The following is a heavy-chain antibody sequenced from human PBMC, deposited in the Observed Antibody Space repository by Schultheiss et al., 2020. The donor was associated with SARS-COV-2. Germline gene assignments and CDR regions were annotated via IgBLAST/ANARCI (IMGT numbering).Heavy chain of an antibody. J-gene: IGHJ3*02. CDR3: ARAYYDFWSGYAFDI. CDR1: GYTFTSYG. CDR2: MNPNSGNT. Sequence: ASVKVSCKASGYTFTSYGISWVRQAPGQGLEWMGWMNPNSGNTGYAQKFQGRVTMTRNTSISTAYMELSSLRSEDTAVYYCARAYYDFWSGYAFDIWGQGTMVTVSS. D-gene: IGHD3-3*01. V-gene: IGHV1-8*02.